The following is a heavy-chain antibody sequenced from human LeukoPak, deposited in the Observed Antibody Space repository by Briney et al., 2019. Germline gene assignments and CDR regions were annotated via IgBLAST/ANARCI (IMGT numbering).Heavy chain of an antibody. J-gene: IGHJ3*01. CDR1: GFTFSSYW. V-gene: IGHV3-74*01. D-gene: IGHD5-24*01. CDR3: ESQITRGGF. CDR2: IITDGSST. Sequence: GGSLRLSCAASGFTFSSYWMHWVRQAPGKGLVWVSRIITDGSSTTYADSVRGRFTISRDNAKNTLYLQMNSLRAEDTAVYYCESQITRGGFWGQGTVVTVSS.